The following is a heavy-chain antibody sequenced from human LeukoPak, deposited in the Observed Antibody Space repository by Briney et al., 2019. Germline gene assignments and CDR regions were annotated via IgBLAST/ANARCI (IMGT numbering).Heavy chain of an antibody. Sequence: GASVKVSFKASGGTFSSYAISWVRQAPGQGLEWMGGIIPIFGTANYAQKFQGRVTITADESTSTAYMGLSSLRSEDTAVYYCASTITMVRGVIIKAAYYYYGMDVWGQGTTVTVSS. J-gene: IGHJ6*02. V-gene: IGHV1-69*13. CDR3: ASTITMVRGVIIKAAYYYYGMDV. CDR1: GGTFSSYA. CDR2: IIPIFGTA. D-gene: IGHD3-10*01.